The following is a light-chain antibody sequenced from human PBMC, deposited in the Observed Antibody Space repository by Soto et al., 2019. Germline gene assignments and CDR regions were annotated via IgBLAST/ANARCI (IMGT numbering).Light chain of an antibody. CDR2: KGS. J-gene: IGKJ2*01. Sequence: DIQMTQSPTTLSASVGDRVTITCRASQEVSTWLAWYQQKPGKAPKLLIYKGSTLESVVPFRFSGSGSGTEFTLTISNLQPDDFATYYCHQYKTYSFGQGTKVDIK. CDR1: QEVSTW. CDR3: HQYKTYS. V-gene: IGKV1-5*03.